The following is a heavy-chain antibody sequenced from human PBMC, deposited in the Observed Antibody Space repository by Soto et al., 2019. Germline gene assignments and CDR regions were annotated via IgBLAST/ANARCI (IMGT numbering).Heavy chain of an antibody. V-gene: IGHV4-31*03. D-gene: IGHD3-10*01. J-gene: IGHJ4*02. CDR2: IYYSGST. CDR1: GGSISSGGYY. Sequence: QVQLQESGPGLVKPSQTLSLTCTVSGGSISSGGYYWSWIGQHPGKGLEWIGYIYYSGSTYYNPSLKSRVTISVDPYKNQFSLKLSAVTAADTAVYYCGRDALYYGSGSYYDYWGQGTLVTVSS. CDR3: GRDALYYGSGSYYDY.